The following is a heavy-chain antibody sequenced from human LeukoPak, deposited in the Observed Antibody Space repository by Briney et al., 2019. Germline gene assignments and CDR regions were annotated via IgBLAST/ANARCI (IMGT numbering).Heavy chain of an antibody. CDR1: GFTFSSYW. Sequence: GGSLRLSCAASGFTFSSYWMSWVRQAPGKGLEWVANIKQDGSEKYYVDSVKGRFTISRDNAKNSLYLQMNSLRAEGTAVYYCARDFKLREGAFDIWGQGTMVTVSS. J-gene: IGHJ3*02. CDR3: ARDFKLREGAFDI. CDR2: IKQDGSEK. V-gene: IGHV3-7*01. D-gene: IGHD3-10*01.